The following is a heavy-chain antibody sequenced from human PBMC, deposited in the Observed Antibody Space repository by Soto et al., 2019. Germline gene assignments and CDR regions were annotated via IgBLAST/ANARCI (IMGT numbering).Heavy chain of an antibody. Sequence: QVQLQQWGAGLLKPSETLSLTCAVYGGSFSGYYWSWIRQPPGKGLEWIGEINHSGSTNYNPSLKSRVTRSVDTSKNQFSLKLSSVTAADTAVYYCARTTYDYGDYFDYWGQGTLVTVSS. V-gene: IGHV4-34*01. CDR1: GGSFSGYY. D-gene: IGHD4-17*01. J-gene: IGHJ4*02. CDR3: ARTTYDYGDYFDY. CDR2: INHSGST.